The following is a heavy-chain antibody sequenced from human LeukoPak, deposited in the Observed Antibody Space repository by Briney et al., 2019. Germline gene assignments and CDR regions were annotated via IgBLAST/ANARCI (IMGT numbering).Heavy chain of an antibody. CDR3: AKVMYYDFWSGYYY. J-gene: IGHJ4*02. CDR2: ISGSGGST. Sequence: QPGGSLRLSCAASGFTFSSYAMSWVRQAPGKGLEWVSAISGSGGSTYYADSVKGRFTISRDNSKNTLYLQMNSLRAEDTAVYYCAKVMYYDFWSGYYYWGQGTLVTVSS. CDR1: GFTFSSYA. D-gene: IGHD3-3*01. V-gene: IGHV3-23*01.